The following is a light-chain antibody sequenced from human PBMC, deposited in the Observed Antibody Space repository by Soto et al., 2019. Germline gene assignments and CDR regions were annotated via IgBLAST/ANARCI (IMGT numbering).Light chain of an antibody. Sequence: EIVLTQSPGTLSLSPGERATLSCRASQSVSSYLAWYQQKPGQAPRLLIYDASRRVTGIPARFSGSGSGTDFTLTLSSLEPEDFAVYYCQQRAGSSTFGQGTRLGI. J-gene: IGKJ5*01. CDR2: DAS. CDR3: QQRAGSST. CDR1: QSVSSY. V-gene: IGKV3-11*01.